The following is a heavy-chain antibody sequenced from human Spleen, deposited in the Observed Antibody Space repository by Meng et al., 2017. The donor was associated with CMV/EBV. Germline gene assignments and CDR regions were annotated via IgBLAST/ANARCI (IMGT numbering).Heavy chain of an antibody. D-gene: IGHD2-2*02. Sequence: GESLKISCAASGFTFSSYWMSWVRQAPGKGLEWVATIKQDGSEKYYVDSVRGRFTISRDDAKNSLYLQMNTLRAEDTAIYYCARVGYCSSTSCYKWWDYWGQGTLVTVSS. V-gene: IGHV3-7*01. CDR3: ARVGYCSSTSCYKWWDY. J-gene: IGHJ4*02. CDR2: IKQDGSEK. CDR1: GFTFSSYW.